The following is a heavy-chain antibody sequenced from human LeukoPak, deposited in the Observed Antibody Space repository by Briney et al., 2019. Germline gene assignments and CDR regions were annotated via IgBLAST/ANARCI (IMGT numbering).Heavy chain of an antibody. Sequence: PSETLSLTCTVSGGSISSYYWNWIRQPPGKGLEWIGHIYSSGSTNYNPSLKSRVTISVDTSKNQFSLKLSSVTAADTAVYYCARLVMGATHYYYYGMDVWGQGTTVTVSS. J-gene: IGHJ6*02. CDR3: ARLVMGATHYYYYGMDV. CDR2: IYSSGST. V-gene: IGHV4-59*08. D-gene: IGHD1-26*01. CDR1: GGSISSYY.